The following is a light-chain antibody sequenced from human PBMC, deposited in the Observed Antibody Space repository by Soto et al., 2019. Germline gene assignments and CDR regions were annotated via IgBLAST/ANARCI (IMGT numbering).Light chain of an antibody. Sequence: QSALTQPPSASGSPGQSVTISCTGTSSDVGGYNYVSWYQQHPGKAPKLMIYEASKRPSGVPDRFSGSKSGNTASLTVSGLQAEDEADYSCSSYAGSNNFALYVFGTGTKLTVL. CDR2: EAS. CDR1: SSDVGGYNY. J-gene: IGLJ1*01. CDR3: SSYAGSNNFALYV. V-gene: IGLV2-8*01.